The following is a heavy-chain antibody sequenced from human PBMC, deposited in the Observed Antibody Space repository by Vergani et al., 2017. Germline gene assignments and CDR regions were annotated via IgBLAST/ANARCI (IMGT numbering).Heavy chain of an antibody. Sequence: QVQLVQSGAEVKKPGPSVKVSCKASGGTFSSYAISWVRQAPGQGLEWMGGIIPTFGTANYAQKFQGRVTITADESTSTASVERSSLRSEDTAVYYCAREGLGCSSTSCYDYYYYMDVWGKGTTVTVSS. CDR2: IIPTFGTA. J-gene: IGHJ6*03. CDR3: AREGLGCSSTSCYDYYYYMDV. CDR1: GGTFSSYA. D-gene: IGHD2-2*01. V-gene: IGHV1-69*01.